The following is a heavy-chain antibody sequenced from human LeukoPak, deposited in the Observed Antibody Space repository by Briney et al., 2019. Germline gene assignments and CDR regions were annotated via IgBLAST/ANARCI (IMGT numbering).Heavy chain of an antibody. D-gene: IGHD3-3*01. CDR1: GYTFTSYG. CDR3: ARTYYDFWSGYLGYDY. V-gene: IGHV1-18*01. J-gene: IGHJ4*02. CDR2: ISAYNGNT. Sequence: ASVTVSCKASGYTFTSYGISWVRQAPGQGLEWMGWISAYNGNTNYAQKFQGRVTMTTDTSTSTAYMELRSLRSDDTAVYYCARTYYDFWSGYLGYDYWGQGTLVTVSS.